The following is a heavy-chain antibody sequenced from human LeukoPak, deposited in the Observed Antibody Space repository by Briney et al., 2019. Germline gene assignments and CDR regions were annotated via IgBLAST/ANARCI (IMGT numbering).Heavy chain of an antibody. V-gene: IGHV3-21*01. J-gene: IGHJ4*02. CDR1: GFTFSSYT. D-gene: IGHD5-18*01. Sequence: GGSLRLSCAASGFTFSSYTMTWVRQAPGKGLDWVSSITSSSTYIYYADSVKGRFTISRDNAKNSLYLQMNSLRAEDTAVYYCARRVDTGMFTELDYWGQGTLVTSSS. CDR3: ARRVDTGMFTELDY. CDR2: ITSSSTYI.